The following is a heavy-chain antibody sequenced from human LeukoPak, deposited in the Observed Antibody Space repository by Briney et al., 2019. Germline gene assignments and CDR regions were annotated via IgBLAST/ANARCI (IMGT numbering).Heavy chain of an antibody. CDR1: GFTYSSHA. Sequence: GGSLRLSCAASGFTYSSHAMSWVRQTPGKGLQWVSSISASGGTSKYADSVRGRFTISRDNSKNTLYLQMNSLRAEDTAVYYCAREQQLVLDYWGQGTLVTVSS. CDR2: ISASGGTS. D-gene: IGHD6-13*01. J-gene: IGHJ4*02. CDR3: AREQQLVLDY. V-gene: IGHV3-23*01.